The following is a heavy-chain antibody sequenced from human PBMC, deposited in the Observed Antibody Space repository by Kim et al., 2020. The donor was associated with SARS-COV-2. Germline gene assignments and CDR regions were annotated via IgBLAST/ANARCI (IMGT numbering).Heavy chain of an antibody. CDR3: LISDRDSPFERYSYGLDY. CDR2: INSDGSST. Sequence: GGSLRLSCAASGFTFSSYWMHWVRQAPGKGLVWVSRINSDGSSTSYADSVKGRFTISRDNAKNTLYLQMNSLRAEDTAVYYCLISDRDSPFERYSYGLDYWGQGTLVTVSS. J-gene: IGHJ4*02. CDR1: GFTFSSYW. V-gene: IGHV3-74*01. D-gene: IGHD5-18*01.